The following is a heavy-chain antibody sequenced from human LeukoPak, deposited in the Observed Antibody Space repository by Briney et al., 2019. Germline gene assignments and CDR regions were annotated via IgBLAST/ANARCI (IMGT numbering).Heavy chain of an antibody. Sequence: GGSLRLSCAASGFTFSSYTMNWVRQAPGKGLEWVSYISSSSSTIYYSDSVKGRFTISRDNAKNSLYLQMNSLRAEDTAVYYCARDYSGSSLDYWGQGTLVTVSS. CDR2: ISSSSSTI. CDR3: ARDYSGSSLDY. J-gene: IGHJ4*02. CDR1: GFTFSSYT. D-gene: IGHD1-26*01. V-gene: IGHV3-48*01.